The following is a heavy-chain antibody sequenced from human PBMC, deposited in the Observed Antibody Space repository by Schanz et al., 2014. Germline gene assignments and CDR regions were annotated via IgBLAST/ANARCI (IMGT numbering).Heavy chain of an antibody. D-gene: IGHD5-12*01. V-gene: IGHV4-59*12. CDR3: ARAEINSGYARYYYGMDV. CDR1: GGSISNYY. J-gene: IGHJ6*02. Sequence: QVQLQESGPGLVKPSETLSLTCTVSGGSISNYYWSWIRQPPGKGLEWIGYIYYSGSTTYNPSLKSRVTISVDPAKNQFSLKLSSVTAADTAVYYCARAEINSGYARYYYGMDVWGQGTTVTVSS. CDR2: IYYSGST.